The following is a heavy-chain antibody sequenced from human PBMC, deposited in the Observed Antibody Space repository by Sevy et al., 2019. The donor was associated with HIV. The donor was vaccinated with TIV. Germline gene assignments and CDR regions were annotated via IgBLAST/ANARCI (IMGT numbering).Heavy chain of an antibody. D-gene: IGHD5-18*01. V-gene: IGHV3-48*02. CDR3: ARDVDTPFVRCFDS. Sequence: GGSLRLSCVVSGLTFNSDSMNWVRQAPGKGLEWLAYISSSSRTIYYADSVEGRFTISRDNDKKSVFLQMNNLRDEDSATYYCARDVDTPFVRCFDSWGQGTLVTVSS. CDR1: GLTFNSDS. CDR2: ISSSSRTI. J-gene: IGHJ4*02.